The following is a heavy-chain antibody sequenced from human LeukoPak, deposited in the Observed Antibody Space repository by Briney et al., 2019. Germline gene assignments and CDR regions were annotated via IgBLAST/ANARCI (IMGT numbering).Heavy chain of an antibody. CDR3: AKERTLYDFWSGLDY. CDR1: GLTFSSYA. Sequence: PGGSLRLSWAVSGLTFSSYAMSWVRQAPGKGLEWVSGISGSGDTTYSADSVRGRFTISRDNSKHTLYLQMTSLRAEDTAVYYCAKERTLYDFWSGLDYWGQGTLVTVSS. V-gene: IGHV3-23*01. J-gene: IGHJ4*02. CDR2: ISGSGDTT. D-gene: IGHD3-3*01.